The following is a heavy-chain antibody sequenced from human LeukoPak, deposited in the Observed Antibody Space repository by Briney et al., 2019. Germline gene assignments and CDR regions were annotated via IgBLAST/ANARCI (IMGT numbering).Heavy chain of an antibody. D-gene: IGHD6-13*01. CDR2: ISYDGSNK. CDR3: ASETAAAGPNHPFDY. Sequence: GRSLRLSCAASGFTFSSYGMHWVRQAPGKGLEWVAVISYDGSNKYYADSVKGRFTISRDNSKNTLYLQMNSLRAEDTAVYYCASETAAAGPNHPFDYWGQGTLVTVSS. J-gene: IGHJ4*02. CDR1: GFTFSSYG. V-gene: IGHV3-30*03.